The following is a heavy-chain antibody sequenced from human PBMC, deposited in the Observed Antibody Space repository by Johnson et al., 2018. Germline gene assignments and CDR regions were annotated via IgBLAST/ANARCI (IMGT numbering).Heavy chain of an antibody. Sequence: QVQLVQAGGGLVQPGRSLRLSCAASGFTFDDYAMHWVRQAPGKGLEWVAVISYDGSNKYYADSVKGRFTIPRDNSKNTLYTQMNSLRAEDTAVYHCAKQYSSSSEYAFHIWGQGTMVTVSS. D-gene: IGHD6-13*01. J-gene: IGHJ3*02. V-gene: IGHV3-30*18. CDR2: ISYDGSNK. CDR3: AKQYSSSSEYAFHI. CDR1: GFTFDDYA.